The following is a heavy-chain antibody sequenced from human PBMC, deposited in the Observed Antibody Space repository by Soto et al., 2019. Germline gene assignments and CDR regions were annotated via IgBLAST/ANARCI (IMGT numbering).Heavy chain of an antibody. Sequence: QVQLVQSGAEVTKPGASVKVSCKASGYTFTSYDINWVRQATGQGLEWMGWMSRNSGATGYAQKFQGRVTMTRDTSISTVYMELSNLRSEDTAIYYCARGVDNGVDVWGQGSTVTVSS. D-gene: IGHD2-8*01. CDR2: MSRNSGAT. V-gene: IGHV1-8*01. CDR1: GYTFTSYD. J-gene: IGHJ6*02. CDR3: ARGVDNGVDV.